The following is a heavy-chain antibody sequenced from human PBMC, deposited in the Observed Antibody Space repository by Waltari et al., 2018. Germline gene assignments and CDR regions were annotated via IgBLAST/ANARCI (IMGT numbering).Heavy chain of an antibody. CDR3: ARDTYRFMDV. V-gene: IGHV3-7*03. CDR2: IKEDGSDK. CDR1: GFTFRTYW. J-gene: IGHJ6*02. Sequence: EVQLVESGGGLVQPGGSLRLSCAASGFTFRTYWMSWIRQAPGKGLVWVAHIKEDGSDKYYVDSMKGRFTISRDNAKSSLYLQIYSLRAEDTAVYYCARDTYRFMDVWGQGTTVTVSS. D-gene: IGHD5-18*01.